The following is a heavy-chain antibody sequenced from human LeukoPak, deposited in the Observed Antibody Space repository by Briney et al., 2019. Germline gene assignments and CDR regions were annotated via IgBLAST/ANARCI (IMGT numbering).Heavy chain of an antibody. J-gene: IGHJ4*02. D-gene: IGHD5-18*01. Sequence: GGSLRLSCAASGFTFSSYGMHWVRQAPGKGLEWVSYISSSSSTIYYADSVKGRFTISRDNAKNSLYLQMNSLRAEDTAVYYCARENVDTAMHWGQGTLVTVSS. CDR2: ISSSSSTI. V-gene: IGHV3-48*04. CDR3: ARENVDTAMH. CDR1: GFTFSSYG.